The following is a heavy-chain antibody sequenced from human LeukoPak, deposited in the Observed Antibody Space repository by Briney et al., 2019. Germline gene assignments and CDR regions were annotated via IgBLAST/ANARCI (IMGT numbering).Heavy chain of an antibody. V-gene: IGHV1-69*13. CDR3: ARDDPSGSGSYDYYYNGMDV. CDR2: TIPFVVTA. Sequence: ASVKLSCNPSEPTFSSYAISWVRQAPGQGLKWRGGTIPFVVTANYAQKLQGRVTITADETTSTDYMELSRLRSEDTAVYYCARDDPSGSGSYDYYYNGMDVWGKGTTVTASS. CDR1: EPTFSSYA. J-gene: IGHJ6*04. D-gene: IGHD3-10*01.